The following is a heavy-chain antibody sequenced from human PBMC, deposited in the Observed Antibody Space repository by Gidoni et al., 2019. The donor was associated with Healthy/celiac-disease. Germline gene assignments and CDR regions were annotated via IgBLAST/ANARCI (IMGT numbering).Heavy chain of an antibody. CDR1: GFTFTSSA. J-gene: IGHJ3*02. CDR2: IVVGSGNT. CDR3: AADRGDIVATGPAFDI. D-gene: IGHD5-12*01. V-gene: IGHV1-58*01. Sequence: QMQLVQSGPEVKKPGTSVKVSCNASGFTFTSSAVQWVRQARGQRLEWIGWIVVGSGNTNYAQKFQERVTITRDMSTSTAYMELSSLRSEDTAVYYCAADRGDIVATGPAFDIWGQGTMVTVSS.